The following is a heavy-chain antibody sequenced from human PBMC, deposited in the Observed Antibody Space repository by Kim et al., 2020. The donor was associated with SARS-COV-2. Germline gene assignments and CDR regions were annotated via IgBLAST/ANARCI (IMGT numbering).Heavy chain of an antibody. Sequence: ADSVKGRFTSSRDNAKNSLYLQMNSLRAEDPAVYYCARVGVGGERPPGPWGQGTLVTVSS. J-gene: IGHJ5*02. V-gene: IGHV3-11*01. CDR3: ARVGVGGERPPGP. D-gene: IGHD2-21*01.